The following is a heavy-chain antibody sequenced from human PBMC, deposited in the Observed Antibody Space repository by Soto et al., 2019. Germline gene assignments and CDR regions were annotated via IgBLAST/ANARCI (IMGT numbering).Heavy chain of an antibody. D-gene: IGHD2-8*02. J-gene: IGHJ5*02. Sequence: ASVKVSCNASGYTFTSYYMHWVRQAPGQGLEWMGIINPSGGSTSYAQKFQGRVTMTRDTSTSTVYMELSSLRSEDTAVYYCASVLPPGNWFDPWGQGTLVTVSS. V-gene: IGHV1-46*01. CDR2: INPSGGST. CDR1: GYTFTSYY. CDR3: ASVLPPGNWFDP.